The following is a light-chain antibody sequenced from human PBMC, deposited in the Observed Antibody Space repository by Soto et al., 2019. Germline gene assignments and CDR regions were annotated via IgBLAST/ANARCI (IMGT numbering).Light chain of an antibody. J-gene: IGKJ1*01. CDR1: QSIRTS. V-gene: IGKV1-5*03. CDR2: LAS. Sequence: GDRFTITFRASQSIRTSLAWYQQKPGKAPKLLIYLASSLESGVPARFSGSGSATEFTLSISSLQPDDFAPYYCQQYTSYSRTFGQGAKV. CDR3: QQYTSYSRT.